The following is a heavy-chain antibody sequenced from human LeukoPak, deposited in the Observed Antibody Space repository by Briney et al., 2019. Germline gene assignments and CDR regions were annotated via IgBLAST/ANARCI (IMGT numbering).Heavy chain of an antibody. Sequence: PSQTLSLTCAVSGGSISSGSYYWSWIRQPPGKGLEWIGYIYYIGSTNYNPSLKSRVTISVDTSKNQFSLKLSSVTAADTAVYYCARVGYCSGDSCYFRYFDLWGRGTLVTVSS. CDR1: GGSISSGSYY. D-gene: IGHD2-15*01. CDR3: ARVGYCSGDSCYFRYFDL. V-gene: IGHV4-61*01. CDR2: IYYIGST. J-gene: IGHJ2*01.